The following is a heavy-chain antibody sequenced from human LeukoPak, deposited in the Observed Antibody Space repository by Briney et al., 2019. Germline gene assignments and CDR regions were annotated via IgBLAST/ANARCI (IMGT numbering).Heavy chain of an antibody. CDR2: IYYSGST. CDR1: GGSISNYY. Sequence: SETLSLTCSFSGGSISNYYWSWVRQPPGKGLEWIGYIYYSGSTDYNPSLKSRVTISIDTSENQFSLGLSSVSAVDTASYSCARGYAYGPNYYFDYWGQGTLVTVSS. CDR3: ARGYAYGPNYYFDY. D-gene: IGHD5-18*01. V-gene: IGHV4-59*01. J-gene: IGHJ4*02.